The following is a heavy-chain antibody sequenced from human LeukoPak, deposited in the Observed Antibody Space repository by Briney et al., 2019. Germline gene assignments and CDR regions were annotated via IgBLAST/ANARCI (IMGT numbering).Heavy chain of an antibody. CDR3: ARDNWNYGSSMDV. J-gene: IGHJ6*02. CDR1: GGSISSYY. D-gene: IGHD1-7*01. Sequence: MSSETLSLTCTVSGGSISSYYWSWIRQPPGKGLEWIGYIYYSGSTNYNPSLKSRATISVDTSKNQFSLKLSSVTAADTAVYYCARDNWNYGSSMDVWGQGTTVTVSS. CDR2: IYYSGST. V-gene: IGHV4-59*01.